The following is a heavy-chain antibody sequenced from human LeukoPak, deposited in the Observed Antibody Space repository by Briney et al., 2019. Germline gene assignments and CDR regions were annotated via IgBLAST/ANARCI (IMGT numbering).Heavy chain of an antibody. Sequence: AASVKVSCKASGGTFSSYAISWVRQVPGQGLEWMGRIIPILGIANYAQKFQGRVTITADKSTSTAYMELSSLRSEDTAVYYCARDQGYSYGSDYWGQGTLVTVSS. CDR3: ARDQGYSYGSDY. CDR1: GGTFSSYA. V-gene: IGHV1-69*04. CDR2: IIPILGIA. D-gene: IGHD5-18*01. J-gene: IGHJ4*02.